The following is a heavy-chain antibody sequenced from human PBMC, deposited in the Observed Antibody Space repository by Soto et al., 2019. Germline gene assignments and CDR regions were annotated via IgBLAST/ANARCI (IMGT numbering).Heavy chain of an antibody. CDR2: IDSSGNHI. J-gene: IGHJ3*02. Sequence: EVQVVESGGGLVQPGGSLRLSCAASGFPFSNYEMNWVRQAPGKGLEWLSYIDSSGNHINYADSVKGRFTISRDNAENSLFLQINSLRAEDTAFYYCAREGTNGDHEAFDIWGRGTMVTVSS. D-gene: IGHD3-10*01. CDR3: AREGTNGDHEAFDI. CDR1: GFPFSNYE. V-gene: IGHV3-48*03.